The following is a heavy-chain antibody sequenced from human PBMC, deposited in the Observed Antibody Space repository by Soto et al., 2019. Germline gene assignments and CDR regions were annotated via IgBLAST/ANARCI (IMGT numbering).Heavy chain of an antibody. Sequence: GGSLRLSCAASGFTFSSYAMSWVRQAPGKGLEWVSAISGSGGSTYYADSVKGRFTISRDNSKNTLYLQMNSLRAEDTAVYYCAKPHEGDDFWSGYFEHRVGYFDYWGQGTLVTVSS. J-gene: IGHJ4*02. CDR2: ISGSGGST. CDR3: AKPHEGDDFWSGYFEHRVGYFDY. D-gene: IGHD3-3*01. V-gene: IGHV3-23*01. CDR1: GFTFSSYA.